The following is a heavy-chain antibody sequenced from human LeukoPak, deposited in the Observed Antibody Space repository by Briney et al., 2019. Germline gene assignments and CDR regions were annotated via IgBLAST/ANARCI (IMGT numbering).Heavy chain of an antibody. CDR2: ISSSSSTI. J-gene: IGHJ4*02. V-gene: IGHV3-48*01. CDR1: GFTFSSYS. CDR3: ARDYEWLRF. Sequence: GGSLRLSCAASGFTFSSYSMNWVRQAPGKGLEWVSYISSSSSTIYYADSVKGRFTISRDNAKNSLYLQMNSLRAEDTAAYYCARDYEWLRFWGQGTLVTVSS. D-gene: IGHD5-12*01.